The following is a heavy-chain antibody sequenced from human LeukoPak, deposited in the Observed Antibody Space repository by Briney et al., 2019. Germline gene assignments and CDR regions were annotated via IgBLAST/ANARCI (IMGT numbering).Heavy chain of an antibody. V-gene: IGHV3-23*01. Sequence: GGSLRLSCAASGFTFNSYAMSWVRQAPGQGLEWVSGISGSGGDTYYAGSVKGRFTISRDNSKNALYLQTNSLRADDTAVYYCAKGHLSILFPFDSWGQGTLVTVSS. D-gene: IGHD2-21*01. CDR1: GFTFNSYA. CDR3: AKGHLSILFPFDS. J-gene: IGHJ4*02. CDR2: ISGSGGDT.